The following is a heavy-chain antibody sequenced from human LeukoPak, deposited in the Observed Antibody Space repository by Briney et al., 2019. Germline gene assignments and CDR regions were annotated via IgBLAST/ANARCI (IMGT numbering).Heavy chain of an antibody. V-gene: IGHV3-23*01. J-gene: IGHJ3*02. CDR1: GFTFRSYA. D-gene: IGHD3-16*01. Sequence: GGSVRLSCGASGFTFRSYAMTWVRQAPGKGLEWVSLIISSGASTYYADSVKGRFTISRDNSKNTLFLQMNSLRAEDTAVYYCAKKVGGVYALDIWGQGTMVTVSS. CDR2: IISSGAST. CDR3: AKKVGGVYALDI.